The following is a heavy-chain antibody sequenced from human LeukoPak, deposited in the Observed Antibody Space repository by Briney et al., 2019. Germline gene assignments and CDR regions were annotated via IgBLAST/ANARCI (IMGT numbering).Heavy chain of an antibody. CDR2: INSNSGGT. J-gene: IGHJ4*02. CDR1: GYTFTGYY. Sequence: ASVKVSCKASGYTFTGYYIHWVRQAPGQGLEWMGWINSNSGGTNYAQKFQGWVTMTRDTSISTAYMELSRLRSDDTAVYYCAREGPYSSSWDFDYWGQGTLVTVSS. D-gene: IGHD6-13*01. CDR3: AREGPYSSSWDFDY. V-gene: IGHV1-2*04.